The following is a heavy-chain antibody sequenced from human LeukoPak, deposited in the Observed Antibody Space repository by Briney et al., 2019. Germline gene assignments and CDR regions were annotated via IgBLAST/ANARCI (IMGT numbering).Heavy chain of an antibody. V-gene: IGHV3-33*08. CDR1: GFTVSSNY. Sequence: GGSLRLSCAASGFTVSSNYMSWVRQAPGKGLEWVAVIWYDGSNKYYADSVKGRFTISRDNSKNTLYLQMNSLRAEDTAVYYCAREFGAAASLDYWGQGTLVTVSS. D-gene: IGHD6-13*01. CDR3: AREFGAAASLDY. CDR2: IWYDGSNK. J-gene: IGHJ4*02.